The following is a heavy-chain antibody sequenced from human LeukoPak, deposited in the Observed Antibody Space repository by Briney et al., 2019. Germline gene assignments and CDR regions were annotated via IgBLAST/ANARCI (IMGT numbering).Heavy chain of an antibody. J-gene: IGHJ6*03. V-gene: IGHV4-34*01. CDR1: GGSFSGYY. Sequence: MASETLSLTCAVYGGSFSGYYWSWIRQPPGKGLEWIGEINHSGGTNYNPSLKSRVTISVDTSKNQFSLKLSSVTAADTAVYYCARSSSWSLYYYYYYTDVWGKGTTVTVSS. CDR3: ARSSSWSLYYYYYYTDV. D-gene: IGHD6-6*01. CDR2: INHSGGT.